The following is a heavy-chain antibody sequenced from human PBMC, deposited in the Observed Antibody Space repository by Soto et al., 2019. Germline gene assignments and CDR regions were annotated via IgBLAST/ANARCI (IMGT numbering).Heavy chain of an antibody. Sequence: PGGSLRLSCAASGFIFKMYWMHWVRQSPGKGLVWISRIYNDGTYSDYADSVRGRFTISRDNVNDTLYLQMNNLRAEDSGLYYCTRGPRPISTGTGAYWGQGTQFTVSS. D-gene: IGHD3-10*01. CDR3: TRGPRPISTGTGAY. CDR1: GFIFKMYW. V-gene: IGHV3-74*01. CDR2: IYNDGTYS. J-gene: IGHJ4*02.